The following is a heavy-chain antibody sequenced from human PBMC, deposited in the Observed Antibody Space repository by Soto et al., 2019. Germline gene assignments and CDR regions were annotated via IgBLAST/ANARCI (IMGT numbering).Heavy chain of an antibody. D-gene: IGHD5-12*01. Sequence: QVQLVESGGGVVQPGRSLRLSCAASGFTFSSYGMHWVRQAPGKGLEWVAVISYDGSNKYYADSVKGRFTISRDNSKNTLYLQMNSLRAEDTAVYYCAKDQVDIVATTPKYYYGMDVWGQGTTVTVSS. CDR3: AKDQVDIVATTPKYYYGMDV. CDR1: GFTFSSYG. CDR2: ISYDGSNK. V-gene: IGHV3-30*18. J-gene: IGHJ6*02.